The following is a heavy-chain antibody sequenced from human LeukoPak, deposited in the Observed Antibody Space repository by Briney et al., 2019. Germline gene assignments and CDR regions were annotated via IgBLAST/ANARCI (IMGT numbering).Heavy chain of an antibody. CDR2: IIPIFGTT. CDR1: GGTFNSYA. D-gene: IGHD3-16*01. V-gene: IGHV1-69*06. Sequence: GASVKVSCKASGGTFNSYAISWVRQAPGQGLEWMGGIIPIFGTTNYARKLRGRVTLTADKSTRTAYMELSSLRSEDTAVYYCARDNDSRAPPHFDYWGQGTLVTVSS. J-gene: IGHJ4*02. CDR3: ARDNDSRAPPHFDY.